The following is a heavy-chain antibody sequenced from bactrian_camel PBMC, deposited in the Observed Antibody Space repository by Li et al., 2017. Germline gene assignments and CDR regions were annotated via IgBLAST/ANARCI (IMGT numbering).Heavy chain of an antibody. Sequence: HVQLVESGGGLVQPGGSLRLSCAASGYSSIVNCMGWYRQAPGKEREGVAAIDSDGSTSYADSVKGRFAISEDSAKNTLYLQMNSLKPEDTAMYYCAAGPRPRGWWRPSVSCEYKDWGQGTQVTVS. J-gene: IGHJ4*01. CDR3: AAGPRPRGWWRPSVSCEYKD. V-gene: IGHV3S53*01. CDR1: GYSSIVNC. D-gene: IGHD7*01. CDR2: IDSDGST.